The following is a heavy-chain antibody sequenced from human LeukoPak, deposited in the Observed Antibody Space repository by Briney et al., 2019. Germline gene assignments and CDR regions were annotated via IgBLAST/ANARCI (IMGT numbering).Heavy chain of an antibody. CDR2: ISTSGST. D-gene: IGHD6-6*01. CDR3: ARHEFRSYGLVHY. V-gene: IGHV4-4*07. Sequence: SETLSLTCTVSGDSMGNDYWSWIRQSAGKGLEWIGRISTSGSTDYNPSLRSRVTMSGDTSRNQFSLTLTSMTPAYTAVYYCARHEFRSYGLVHYWGQGTLVPVSS. J-gene: IGHJ4*02. CDR1: GDSMGNDY.